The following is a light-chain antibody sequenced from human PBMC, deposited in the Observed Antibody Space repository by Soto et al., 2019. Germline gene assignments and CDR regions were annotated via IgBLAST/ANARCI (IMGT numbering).Light chain of an antibody. CDR1: QSISNNH. CDR3: EYYGSSIT. V-gene: IGKV3-20*01. J-gene: IGKJ4*01. Sequence: EIVLTQSPGTLSLSPGERVTLSCRTSQSISNNHSAWYQKKPGQAPRLLIHGTSNRATGIPDRFSGSGSGTDFTLTFSRLEPEDVAVYYCEYYGSSITFGGGTKVEIK. CDR2: GTS.